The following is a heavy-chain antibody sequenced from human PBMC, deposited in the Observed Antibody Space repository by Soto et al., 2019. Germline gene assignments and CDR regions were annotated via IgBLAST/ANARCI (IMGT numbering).Heavy chain of an antibody. D-gene: IGHD6-13*01. CDR2: IYHSGST. CDR1: GGSISSGGYY. V-gene: IGHV4-39*07. J-gene: IGHJ4*02. CDR3: ARIAAAGTNFDD. Sequence: SETLSLTCTFSGGSISSGGYYWSWIRQPPGKGLEWIGEIYHSGSTNYNPSLKSRVTISVDKSKNQFSLKLSSVTAADTAVYYCARIAAAGTNFDDWGQGTLVTVSS.